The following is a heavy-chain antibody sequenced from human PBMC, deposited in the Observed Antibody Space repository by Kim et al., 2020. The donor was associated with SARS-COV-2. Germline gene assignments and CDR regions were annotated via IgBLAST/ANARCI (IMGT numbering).Heavy chain of an antibody. V-gene: IGHV4-31*03. CDR1: GGSISSGGYY. Sequence: SETLSLTCTVSGGSISSGGYYWSWIRQHPGKGLEWIGYIYYSGSTYYNPSLKSRVTISVDTSKNQFSLKLSSVTAADTAVYYCARARDSSGYYKWGRSGWFDPWGQGTLVTVSS. CDR2: IYYSGST. J-gene: IGHJ5*02. D-gene: IGHD3-22*01. CDR3: ARARDSSGYYKWGRSGWFDP.